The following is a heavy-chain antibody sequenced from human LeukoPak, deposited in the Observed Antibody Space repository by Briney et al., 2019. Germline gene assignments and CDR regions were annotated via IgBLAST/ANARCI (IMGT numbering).Heavy chain of an antibody. D-gene: IGHD3-10*01. CDR1: GGSFSGYY. V-gene: IGHV4-34*01. CDR2: INHSGST. Sequence: SETLSLTCAVYGGSFSGYYWSWIRQPPGKGLEWIGEINHSGSTNYNPSLKSRVTISVDTSKNQFSLKLSSVTAADTAVYYCARLVPGRYYLGYWGQGTLVTVSA. J-gene: IGHJ4*02. CDR3: ARLVPGRYYLGY.